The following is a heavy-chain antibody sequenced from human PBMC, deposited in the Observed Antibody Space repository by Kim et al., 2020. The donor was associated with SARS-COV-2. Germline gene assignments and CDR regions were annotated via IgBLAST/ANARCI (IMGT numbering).Heavy chain of an antibody. J-gene: IGHJ6*02. Sequence: SVKVSCKASGGTFSSYAISWVRQAPGQGLEWMGGIIPIFGTANYAQKFQGRVTITADESTSTAYMELSSLRSEDTAVYYCAREGCSGGSCYSSYYYYGMDVWGQGTTVTVSS. CDR3: AREGCSGGSCYSSYYYYGMDV. CDR2: IIPIFGTA. D-gene: IGHD2-15*01. CDR1: GGTFSSYA. V-gene: IGHV1-69*13.